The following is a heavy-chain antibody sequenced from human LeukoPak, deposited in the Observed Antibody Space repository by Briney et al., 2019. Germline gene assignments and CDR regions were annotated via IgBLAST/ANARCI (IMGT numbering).Heavy chain of an antibody. CDR3: SKGNNYGFDY. CDR1: GFTFSTYS. Sequence: GGSLRLSCAASGFTFSTYSMNWVRQAPGKGLEWVSYISSSSGTIYYADSVKGRFTISRDNSKNTLYLQMNSLRVEDTAVYYCSKGNNYGFDYWGQGTLVTVSS. CDR2: ISSSSGTI. J-gene: IGHJ4*02. V-gene: IGHV3-48*01. D-gene: IGHD5-24*01.